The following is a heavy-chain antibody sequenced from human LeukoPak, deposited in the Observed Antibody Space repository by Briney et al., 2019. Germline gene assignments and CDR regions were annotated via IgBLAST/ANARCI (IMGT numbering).Heavy chain of an antibody. D-gene: IGHD3-9*01. CDR3: ARDGLGQFLVIGYDAFDI. Sequence: PSETLSLTCTVSGGSISSGGYYWSWIRQPPGKGLEWIGYIYHSGSTYYNPSLKSRVTISVDRSKNQFSLKLSSVTAADTAVYYCARDGLGQFLVIGYDAFDIWGQGTMVTVSS. CDR1: GGSISSGGYY. CDR2: IYHSGST. J-gene: IGHJ3*02. V-gene: IGHV4-30-2*01.